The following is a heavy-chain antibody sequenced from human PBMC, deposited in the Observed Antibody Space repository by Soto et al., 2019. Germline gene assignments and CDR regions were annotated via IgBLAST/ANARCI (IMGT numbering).Heavy chain of an antibody. V-gene: IGHV3-30-3*01. D-gene: IGHD3-10*02. Sequence: PGGSLRLSCATSGFTFKSYTLHWVRQTPGRGLQWVAVISYDGSNKYYADSVRGRFTISRDNSNSTLYLQMNSLRADDSAVYYCVGASMWTGKGLEYWGQGALATVSS. CDR1: GFTFKSYT. J-gene: IGHJ4*02. CDR2: ISYDGSNK. CDR3: VGASMWTGKGLEY.